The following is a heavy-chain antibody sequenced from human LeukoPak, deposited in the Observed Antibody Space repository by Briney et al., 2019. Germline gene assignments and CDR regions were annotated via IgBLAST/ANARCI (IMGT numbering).Heavy chain of an antibody. V-gene: IGHV4-59*01. Sequence: SETLSLTCTVSGGSISSYHWSWIRQPPGKGLEWIGYIYYSGSTNYSPSLKSRVTISVDTSKNQFSLKLSSVTAADTAVYYCAKTDLPYYFGSGSTWGQGTLVTVSS. CDR2: IYYSGST. CDR1: GGSISSYH. CDR3: AKTDLPYYFGSGST. J-gene: IGHJ4*02. D-gene: IGHD3-10*01.